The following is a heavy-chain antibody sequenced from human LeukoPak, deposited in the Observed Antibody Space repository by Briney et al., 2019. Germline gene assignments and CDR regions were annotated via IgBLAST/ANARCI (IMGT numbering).Heavy chain of an antibody. CDR3: ARVPWGSSSLPYAFDI. D-gene: IGHD6-13*01. J-gene: IGHJ3*02. Sequence: GGSLRLSCAASGFTFSSYAMHWVRQAPGKGLEWVAVISYDGSNKYYADSVEGRFTISRDNSKNTLYLQMNSLRAEDTAVYYCARVPWGSSSLPYAFDIWGQGTMVTVSS. CDR2: ISYDGSNK. V-gene: IGHV3-30*04. CDR1: GFTFSSYA.